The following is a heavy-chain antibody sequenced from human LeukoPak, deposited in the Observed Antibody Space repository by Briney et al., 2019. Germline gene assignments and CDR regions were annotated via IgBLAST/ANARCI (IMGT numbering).Heavy chain of an antibody. CDR3: AREGSSGYYYIDY. CDR2: IYYRGST. D-gene: IGHD3-22*01. V-gene: IGHV4-59*01. Sequence: SETLSLTCTVSGGSISSYYWSWIRQPPGRGLEWIGYIYYRGSTNYNPSLKSRVPISVDTSKDLFSLKLSSVTAACTALLYGAREGSSGYYYIDYWGQGTLVTVSS. J-gene: IGHJ4*02. CDR1: GGSISSYY.